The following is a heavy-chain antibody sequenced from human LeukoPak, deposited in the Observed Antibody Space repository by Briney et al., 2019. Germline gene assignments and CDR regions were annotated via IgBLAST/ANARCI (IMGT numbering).Heavy chain of an antibody. Sequence: GGSLRLSCAASGFTFSNYAMIWVRQAPGKGLEWVSVISGSGDTTYYADSVKGRFAISRDNSRSTLYLQMNSLRAEDTAVYYCAKDYSVGGSGSYSWFDTWGQGTLVTVSS. CDR1: GFTFSNYA. CDR3: AKDYSVGGSGSYSWFDT. J-gene: IGHJ5*02. CDR2: ISGSGDTT. D-gene: IGHD3-10*01. V-gene: IGHV3-23*01.